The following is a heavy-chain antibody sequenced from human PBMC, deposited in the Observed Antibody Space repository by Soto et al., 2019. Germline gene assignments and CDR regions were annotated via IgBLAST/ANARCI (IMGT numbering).Heavy chain of an antibody. CDR3: ARTLRFYYYGMDV. D-gene: IGHD3-16*01. V-gene: IGHV4-30-2*01. J-gene: IGHJ6*02. Sequence: LSLTCAVSGGSISSGGYSWSWIRQPPGKGLEWIGYIYHSGSTYYNPSLKSRVTISVDRSKNQFSLKLSSVTAADTAVYYCARTLRFYYYGMDVWGQGTTVTVSS. CDR1: GGSISSGGYS. CDR2: IYHSGST.